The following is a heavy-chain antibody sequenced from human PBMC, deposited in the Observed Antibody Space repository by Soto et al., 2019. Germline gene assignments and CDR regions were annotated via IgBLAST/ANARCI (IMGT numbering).Heavy chain of an antibody. D-gene: IGHD3-10*01. CDR1: GGSISSGGYY. V-gene: IGHV4-31*03. Sequence: SETLSLTCTVSGGSISSGGYYWSWIRQHPGKGLEWIGYIYYSGSTYYNPSLKSRVTISVDTSKNQFSLKLSSVTAADTAVYYCARGLWFGESLGGYYFDYWGQGTLVTVSS. CDR3: ARGLWFGESLGGYYFDY. J-gene: IGHJ4*02. CDR2: IYYSGST.